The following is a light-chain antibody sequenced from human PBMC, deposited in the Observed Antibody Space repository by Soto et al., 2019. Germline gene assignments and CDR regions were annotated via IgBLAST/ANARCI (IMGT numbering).Light chain of an antibody. J-gene: IGLJ3*02. V-gene: IGLV1-47*01. Sequence: QSVLTQPPSASKPPGRRVTIPCPGSTSTTGKYFVYWYQQLPGTAPKLLIYRNNQRPSGVPDRFSGSKSGTSGSLAISGLRSEDEADYYCAAWDESLSGWVFGGGTKLTVL. CDR1: TSTTGKYF. CDR3: AAWDESLSGWV. CDR2: RNN.